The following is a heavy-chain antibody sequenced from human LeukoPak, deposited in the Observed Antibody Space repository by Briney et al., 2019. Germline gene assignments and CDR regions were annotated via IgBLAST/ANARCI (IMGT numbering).Heavy chain of an antibody. CDR3: AKVDIVATIDAGRLVDY. J-gene: IGHJ4*02. CDR1: GFTFSSYG. V-gene: IGHV3-30*18. D-gene: IGHD5-12*01. CDR2: ISNDGSNK. Sequence: GGSLRLSCAASGFTFSSYGMPWFRQAPDKGLEWVAAISNDGSNKYYADSVKGRFTISRDNSKNTLYLQMNSLRAEDTAVYYCAKVDIVATIDAGRLVDYWGQGTLVTVSS.